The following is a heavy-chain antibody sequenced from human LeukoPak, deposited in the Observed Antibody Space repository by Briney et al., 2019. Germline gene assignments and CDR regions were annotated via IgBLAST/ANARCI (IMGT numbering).Heavy chain of an antibody. CDR3: ARDTKHQLLWGNWFDP. CDR1: GGSISSGSYY. V-gene: IGHV4-61*02. D-gene: IGHD2-2*01. J-gene: IGHJ5*02. Sequence: SETLSLTCTVSGGSISSGSYYWSWIRQPAGKGLEWIGRIYTSGSTNYNPSLKSRVTMSVDTSKNQFSLKLSSVTAADTAVYYCARDTKHQLLWGNWFDPWGQGTLVTVSS. CDR2: IYTSGST.